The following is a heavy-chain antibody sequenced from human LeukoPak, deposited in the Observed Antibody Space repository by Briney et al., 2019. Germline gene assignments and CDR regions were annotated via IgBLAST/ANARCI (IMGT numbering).Heavy chain of an antibody. V-gene: IGHV1-3*01. CDR1: GYTFTSYA. CDR3: ARGRCSGGSCYSAGWFDP. CDR2: INAGNGNT. D-gene: IGHD2-15*01. Sequence: ASVKVSCKASGYTFTSYAMHWVRQAPGQRLEWMGWINAGNGNTKYSQKFQGRVTITRDTSASTAYMELSSLRSEDTAVYYCARGRCSGGSCYSAGWFDPWGQGTLVTVSS. J-gene: IGHJ5*02.